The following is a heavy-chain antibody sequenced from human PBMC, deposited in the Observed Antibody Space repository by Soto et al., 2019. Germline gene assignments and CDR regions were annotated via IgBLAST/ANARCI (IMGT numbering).Heavy chain of an antibody. CDR3: ARSLNFNSVAVAGTTEN. D-gene: IGHD6-19*01. CDR2: IYSGGST. CDR1: GFTVSSNY. V-gene: IGHV3-66*01. Sequence: GGSLRLSCAASGFTVSSNYMSWVRQAPGKGLEWVSVIYSGGSTYYADSVKGRFTISRDNSKNTLYLQMNSLRAEDTAVYYCARSLNFNSVAVAGTTENWGQGTLVTVSS. J-gene: IGHJ4*02.